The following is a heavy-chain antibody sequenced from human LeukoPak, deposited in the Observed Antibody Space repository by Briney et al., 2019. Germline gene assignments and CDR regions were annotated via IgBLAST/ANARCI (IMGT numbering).Heavy chain of an antibody. Sequence: GASVKVSCKASGYTFTSYYMHWVRQAPGQGLEWMGIINPSGGSTSYAQKFQGRVTMTRDTSTSTVYMELSSLRSEDTAVYYCARLVVVPAAYYTYYDFWSGSDYYYGMDVWGQGTTVTVSS. J-gene: IGHJ6*02. D-gene: IGHD3-3*01. CDR3: ARLVVVPAAYYTYYDFWSGSDYYYGMDV. CDR2: INPSGGST. V-gene: IGHV1-46*01. CDR1: GYTFTSYY.